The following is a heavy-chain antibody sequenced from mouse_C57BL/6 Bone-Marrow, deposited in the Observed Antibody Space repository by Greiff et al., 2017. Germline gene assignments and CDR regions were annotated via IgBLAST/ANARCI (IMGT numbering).Heavy chain of an antibody. Sequence: VQLQQSGPVLVKPGASVKMSCKASGYTFTDYYMNWVKQSHGKSLEWIGVINPYNGGTSYNQKFKGKATLTVDKSSSTAYMELNSLTSEDSAVYYCSRCAYYFDYWGQGTTLTVSS. CDR2: INPYNGGT. J-gene: IGHJ2*01. CDR1: GYTFTDYY. V-gene: IGHV1-19*01. CDR3: SRCAYYFDY.